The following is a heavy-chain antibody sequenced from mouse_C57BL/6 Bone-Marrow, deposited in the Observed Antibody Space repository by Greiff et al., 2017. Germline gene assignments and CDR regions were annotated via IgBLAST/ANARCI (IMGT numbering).Heavy chain of an antibody. J-gene: IGHJ2*01. CDR2: INPSTGGT. Sequence: EVQLQQSGPELVKPGASVKISCKASGYSFTGYYMNWVKQSPEQSLEWIGEINPSTGGTTYNQKFKAKATLTVDKSSSTAYMQLKSLTSEDSAVXYCARSIIYYYGSSYVLDYWGQGTTRTVSS. CDR3: ARSIIYYYGSSYVLDY. CDR1: GYSFTGYY. D-gene: IGHD1-1*01. V-gene: IGHV1-42*01.